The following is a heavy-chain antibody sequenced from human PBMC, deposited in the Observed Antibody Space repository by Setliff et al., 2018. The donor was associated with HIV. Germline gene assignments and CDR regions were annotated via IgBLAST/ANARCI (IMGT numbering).Heavy chain of an antibody. J-gene: IGHJ4*02. D-gene: IGHD3-22*01. CDR3: ARETMYDSRGYLSHYFDY. CDR2: ISSSGSTV. Sequence: GGSLRLSCAASGFTFRSHWMHWVRQAPGKGLEGVSYISSSGSTVYYADSVKGRFTISRDNAKSSLYLQMNSLRVEDTAVYYCARETMYDSRGYLSHYFDYWGQGTPVTVSS. CDR1: GFTFRSHW. V-gene: IGHV3-48*04.